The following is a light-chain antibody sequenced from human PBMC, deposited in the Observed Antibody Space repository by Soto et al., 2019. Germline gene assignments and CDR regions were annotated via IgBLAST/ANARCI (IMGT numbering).Light chain of an antibody. V-gene: IGKV3-15*01. CDR1: QSVRSN. CDR3: HQYNIWPPLL. Sequence: EIVMTQSPATLSVSAVESATLSCRASQSVRSNLAWYQQKPGQAPRLLIYGASTRATGIPARFSGSGSGTEYTLTISGLQSEDFAVYYCHQYNIWPPLLFGGGTKVDI. CDR2: GAS. J-gene: IGKJ4*01.